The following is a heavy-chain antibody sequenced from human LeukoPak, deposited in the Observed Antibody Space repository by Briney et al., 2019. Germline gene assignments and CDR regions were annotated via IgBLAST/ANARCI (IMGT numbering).Heavy chain of an antibody. V-gene: IGHV3-23*01. D-gene: IGHD5-24*01. J-gene: IGHJ3*02. Sequence: GESLRLSCAASGFTFSSYAMSWVRQAPGKGLEWVSAISGSGGSTYYADSVKGRFTISRDNSKNTLYLQMNSLRAEDTAVYYCAKIPRRDGYNYAFDIWGQGTMVTVSS. CDR3: AKIPRRDGYNYAFDI. CDR2: ISGSGGST. CDR1: GFTFSSYA.